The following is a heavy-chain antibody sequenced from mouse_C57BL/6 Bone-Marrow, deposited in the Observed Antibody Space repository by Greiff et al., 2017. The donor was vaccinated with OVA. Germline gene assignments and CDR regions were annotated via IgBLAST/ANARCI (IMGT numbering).Heavy chain of an antibody. CDR2: ISSGGDYI. Sequence: EVKVEESGEGLVKPGGSLKLSCAASGFTFSSYAMSWVRQTPEKRLEWVAYISSGGDYIYYADTVKGRFTISRDNARNTLYLQMSSLKSEDTAMYYCTRDLRGASQYWGQGTTLTVSS. CDR3: TRDLRGASQY. D-gene: IGHD6-1*01. J-gene: IGHJ2*01. CDR1: GFTFSSYA. V-gene: IGHV5-9-1*02.